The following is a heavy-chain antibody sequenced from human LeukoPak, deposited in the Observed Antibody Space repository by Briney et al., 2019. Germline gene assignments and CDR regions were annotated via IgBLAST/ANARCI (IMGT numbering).Heavy chain of an antibody. D-gene: IGHD1-26*01. J-gene: IGHJ4*02. CDR2: ISRSSSYI. V-gene: IGHV3-21*04. CDR1: GFTFSSYS. Sequence: GGSLRLSCAASGFTFSSYSMNWVRQAPGKGLEWVSSISRSSSYIYYADSVKGRSTISRDNAKNSLDLQMNSLRAEDTAVYFCARVSRGKWELLGAHDYWGQGTLVTVSS. CDR3: ARVSRGKWELLGAHDY.